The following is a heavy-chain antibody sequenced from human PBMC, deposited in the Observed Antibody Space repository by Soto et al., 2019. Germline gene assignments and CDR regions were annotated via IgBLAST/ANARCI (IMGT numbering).Heavy chain of an antibody. CDR3: AREAAYYYDSSGYYPDY. V-gene: IGHV3-33*01. J-gene: IGHJ4*02. CDR1: GFTFSSYG. D-gene: IGHD3-22*01. Sequence: PGGSLRLSCAASGFTFSSYGMHWVRQAPGKGVGEVAVIWYDGSNKYYADSVKGRFTISRDNSKNTLYLQMNSLRAEDTAVYYCAREAAYYYDSSGYYPDYWGQGTLVTVSS. CDR2: IWYDGSNK.